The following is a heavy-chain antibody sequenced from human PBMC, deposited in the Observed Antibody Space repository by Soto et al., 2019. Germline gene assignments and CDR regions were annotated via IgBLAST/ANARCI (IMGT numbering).Heavy chain of an antibody. CDR2: ITPMFGIA. Sequence: QVQLVQSGAEVKKPGSSVKVSCKASGGTFSRYAISWVRQAPGEGLEWMGGITPMFGIANYAQKFQGRVTITADEFRXXAYMELNSLRSEDTAVYYCAQTLGLAVAGPGRFDLWGRGTLVTVSS. J-gene: IGHJ2*01. CDR3: AQTLGLAVAGPGRFDL. V-gene: IGHV1-69*12. D-gene: IGHD6-19*01. CDR1: GGTFSRYA.